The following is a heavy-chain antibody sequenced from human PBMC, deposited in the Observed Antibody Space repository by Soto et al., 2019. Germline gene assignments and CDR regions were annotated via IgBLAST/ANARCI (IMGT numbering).Heavy chain of an antibody. Sequence: LSLTCAVSGGSIISGGYSWSWIRQPPGKGLEWIGYIYHSGSTYYNPSLKSRVTISVDRSKNQFSLKLSSVTAADTAVYYCARSGYFDYWGQGTLVTVSS. J-gene: IGHJ4*02. CDR1: GGSIISGGYS. CDR2: IYHSGST. V-gene: IGHV4-30-2*01. D-gene: IGHD2-8*02. CDR3: ARSGYFDY.